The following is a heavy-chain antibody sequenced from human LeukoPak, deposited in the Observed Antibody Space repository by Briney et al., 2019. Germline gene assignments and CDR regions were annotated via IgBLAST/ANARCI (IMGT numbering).Heavy chain of an antibody. CDR1: GYTFTSYD. V-gene: IGHV1-8*03. CDR2: MNPNSGNT. CDR3: ARGREVVVAATLPYDY. D-gene: IGHD2-15*01. J-gene: IGHJ4*02. Sequence: ASVKVSCKASGYTFTSYDINGVRQATGQGLEWMGWMNPNSGNTGYAQKFQGRVTITRNTSISTAYMELSSLKSEDTAVYYCARGREVVVAATLPYDYWGQGTLVTVSS.